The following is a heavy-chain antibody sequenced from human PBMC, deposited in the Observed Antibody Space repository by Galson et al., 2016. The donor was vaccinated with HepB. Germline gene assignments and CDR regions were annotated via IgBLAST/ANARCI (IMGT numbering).Heavy chain of an antibody. D-gene: IGHD3-3*01. J-gene: IGHJ4*02. V-gene: IGHV3-15*01. CDR3: STAGNGFPFDY. CDR1: GFTFSNAW. CDR2: IKSNIDGGTT. Sequence: SLRLSCAASGFTFSNAWMSWVRQAPGKGLEWVGRIKSNIDGGTTDCAAPVKGRFTISRHESTNMLYLQMSGLKIEDTAVYYCSTAGNGFPFDYWGQGTLVTVSS.